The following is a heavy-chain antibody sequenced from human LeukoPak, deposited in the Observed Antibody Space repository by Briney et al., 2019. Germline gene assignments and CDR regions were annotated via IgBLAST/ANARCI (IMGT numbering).Heavy chain of an antibody. J-gene: IGHJ4*02. CDR1: GGSISSSSYY. Sequence: PSETLSLTCTVSGGSISSSSYYWGWIRQPPGKGLEWIGSIYYSGSTYYNPSLKSRVTISVDTSKNQFSLKLSSVTAADTAVYYCARQGYYDILTGYYTFDYWGQGTPVTVSS. CDR2: IYYSGST. D-gene: IGHD3-9*01. V-gene: IGHV4-39*01. CDR3: ARQGYYDILTGYYTFDY.